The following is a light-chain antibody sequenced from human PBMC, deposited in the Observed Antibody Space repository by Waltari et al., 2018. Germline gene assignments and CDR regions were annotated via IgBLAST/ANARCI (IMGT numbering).Light chain of an antibody. J-gene: IGLJ1*01. CDR3: CSYAGSGIYV. CDR1: SSDVGSYNL. V-gene: IGLV2-23*02. Sequence: QSALTQPASVSGSPGQSITVSCTGTSSDVGSYNLVSWFQQYPDTAPKLIIFEVNKRPSGVSNRFSGSKSGNMASLTISGLQAGDEADYYCCSYAGSGIYVFGTGAKVTVL. CDR2: EVN.